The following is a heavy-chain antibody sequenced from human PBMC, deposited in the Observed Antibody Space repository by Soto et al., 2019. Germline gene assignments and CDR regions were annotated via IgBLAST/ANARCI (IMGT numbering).Heavy chain of an antibody. CDR2: ISSSGSTI. V-gene: IGHV3-11*01. CDR1: GFTFSDYY. Sequence: PGGSLRLSCAASGFTFSDYYMSWIRQAPGKGLEWVSYISSSGSTIYYADSVKGRFTISRDNAKNSLYLQMNSLRAEDTAVYYCERAYQTGDHVYYFDYWGQGTLVTVSS. CDR3: ERAYQTGDHVYYFDY. D-gene: IGHD7-27*01. J-gene: IGHJ4*02.